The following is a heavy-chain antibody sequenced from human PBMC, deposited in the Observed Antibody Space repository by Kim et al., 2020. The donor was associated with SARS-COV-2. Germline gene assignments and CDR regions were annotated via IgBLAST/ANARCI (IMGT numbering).Heavy chain of an antibody. J-gene: IGHJ4*01. V-gene: IGHV1-69*04. D-gene: IGHD3-3*01. CDR3: ARDPRGYDFWSGNLVYY. CDR2: IIPILGIA. Sequence: SVKVSCKASGGTFSSYAISWVRQAPGQGLEWMGRIIPILGIANYAQKFQGRVTITADKSTSTAYMELSSLRSEDTAVDYCARDPRGYDFWSGNLVYYWG. CDR1: GGTFSSYA.